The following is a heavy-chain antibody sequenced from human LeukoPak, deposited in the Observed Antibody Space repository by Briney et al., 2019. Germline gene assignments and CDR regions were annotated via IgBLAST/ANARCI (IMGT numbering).Heavy chain of an antibody. CDR3: AKDSGIAVAGIFDY. D-gene: IGHD6-19*01. V-gene: IGHV3-30*18. Sequence: GGSLRLSCAASGFTFSSYGMHWVRQAPGKGLEWVAVISYDGSNKYYADSVKGRFTISRDNFKNTLYLQMNSLRAEDTAVYYCAKDSGIAVAGIFDYWGQGTLVTVSS. CDR1: GFTFSSYG. J-gene: IGHJ4*02. CDR2: ISYDGSNK.